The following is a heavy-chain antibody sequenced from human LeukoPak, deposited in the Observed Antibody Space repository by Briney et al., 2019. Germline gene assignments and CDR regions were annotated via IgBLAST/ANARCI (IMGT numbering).Heavy chain of an antibody. CDR2: IKTKIERETT. J-gene: IGHJ4*02. V-gene: IGHV3-15*01. Sequence: KPGGSLRLSCAASGFTFSNVWMSWVRQAPGKGLEWVGLIKTKIERETTDYAAPVKGRFSISRDDSKNTLSLQMNSLKTEDTAVYYCITEIGYGFYYWGQGALVTVSS. CDR1: GFTFSNVW. CDR3: ITEIGYGFYY. D-gene: IGHD2-2*03.